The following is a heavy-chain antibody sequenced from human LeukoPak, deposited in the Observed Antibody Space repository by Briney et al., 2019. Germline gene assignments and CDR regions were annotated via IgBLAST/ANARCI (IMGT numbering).Heavy chain of an antibody. CDR3: ARQTSAYGDYHLDY. Sequence: SETLSLTCTVSGGSISSYYWSWIRQPPGKGLEWIGYIYYSGSTNYNPSLKSRVTISVDTSKNQFSLKLSSVTAADTAVYYCARQTSAYGDYHLDYWGQGTLVTVSS. CDR1: GGSISSYY. D-gene: IGHD4-17*01. J-gene: IGHJ4*02. V-gene: IGHV4-59*08. CDR2: IYYSGST.